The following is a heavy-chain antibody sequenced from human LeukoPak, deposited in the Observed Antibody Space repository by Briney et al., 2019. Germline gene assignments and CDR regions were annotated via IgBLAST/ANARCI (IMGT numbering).Heavy chain of an antibody. CDR1: EFTFSSYW. V-gene: IGHV3-7*03. CDR2: IKEDGSEK. CDR3: ARASHDYSNGLYYYYGMDV. J-gene: IGHJ6*02. D-gene: IGHD4-11*01. Sequence: PGGSLRLSCAASEFTFSSYWMSWVRQAPGKGLEWVANIKEDGSEKNYVDSVKGRFTISRDNAKNSLYLQMNSLRAEDTAVYYCARASHDYSNGLYYYYGMDVWGQGTTVTVSS.